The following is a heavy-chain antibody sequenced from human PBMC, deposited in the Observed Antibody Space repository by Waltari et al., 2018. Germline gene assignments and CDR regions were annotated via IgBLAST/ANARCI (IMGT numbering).Heavy chain of an antibody. V-gene: IGHV4-59*01. CDR3: VRSSGPFNSLES. CDR1: GGPIRSYW. CDR2: VSYGGST. Sequence: QVQLQESGPGLVKPSETLSLTCSVSGGPIRSYWFNWIRQPPGKGLEWVGYVSYGGSTKYNPSLESRVTMSQDTSKNHVSLELTSVTAADTAFYYCVRSSGPFNSLESWGQGALVTVSS. D-gene: IGHD2-21*01. J-gene: IGHJ4*02.